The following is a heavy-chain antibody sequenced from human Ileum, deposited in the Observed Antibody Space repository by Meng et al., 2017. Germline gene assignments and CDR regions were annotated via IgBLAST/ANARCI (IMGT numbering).Heavy chain of an antibody. Sequence: GGGLVRPGGFLRRSCGVSGSTLSDYWRHWVRQTPGKGLVWVSRINGDGSTTTYADSVKGRFTISRDNAESTLYLQMNSLRVDDTAVYYCTRAGSFRHDYWGQGALVTVSS. D-gene: IGHD2-15*01. J-gene: IGHJ4*02. CDR3: TRAGSFRHDY. V-gene: IGHV3-74*01. CDR2: INGDGSTT. CDR1: GSTLSDYW.